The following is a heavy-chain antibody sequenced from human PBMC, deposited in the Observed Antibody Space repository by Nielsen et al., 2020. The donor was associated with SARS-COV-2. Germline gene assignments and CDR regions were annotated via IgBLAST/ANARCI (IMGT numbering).Heavy chain of an antibody. J-gene: IGHJ4*02. CDR1: GFTFTNYG. Sequence: GESLKISCAASGFTFTNYGMHWVRQVAGKGLEWVAIVSRDGSDTFYVDSVKGRFTISRDNSKNTVYLQMNSLRAEDKAVYHCAKDVWSGAHQIGPDYWGQGTLVTVSS. CDR2: VSRDGSDT. V-gene: IGHV3-30*18. D-gene: IGHD3-3*01. CDR3: AKDVWSGAHQIGPDY.